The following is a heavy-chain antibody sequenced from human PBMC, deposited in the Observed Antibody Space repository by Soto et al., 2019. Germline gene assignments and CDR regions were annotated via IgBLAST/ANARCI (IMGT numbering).Heavy chain of an antibody. V-gene: IGHV6-1*01. Sequence: SQTLSLTCAISGDSVSSNSAAWNWIRQSPSRGLEWLGRTYYRSKWYNDYAVSVKSRITINPDTSKNQFSLQLNSVTPEDTAVYYCAREGGYGSSSWYTTPLVAFDIWGQGTMVTVSS. D-gene: IGHD6-13*01. CDR3: AREGGYGSSSWYTTPLVAFDI. CDR1: GDSVSSNSAA. J-gene: IGHJ3*02. CDR2: TYYRSKWYN.